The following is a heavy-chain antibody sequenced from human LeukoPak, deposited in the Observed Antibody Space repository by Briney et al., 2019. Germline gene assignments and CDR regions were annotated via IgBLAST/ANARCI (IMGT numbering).Heavy chain of an antibody. V-gene: IGHV3-33*01. CDR2: IWSGGSDK. J-gene: IGHJ5*02. CDR1: GFTFSNYG. Sequence: PGGSLRLSCAASGFTFSNYGMHWVRQAPGKGLDWVSIIWSGGSDKNYADSVKGRFTISRDNAKNSLYLQMNSLRAEDTAVYYCAREEQWLANNWFDPWGQGTLVTVSS. D-gene: IGHD6-19*01. CDR3: AREEQWLANNWFDP.